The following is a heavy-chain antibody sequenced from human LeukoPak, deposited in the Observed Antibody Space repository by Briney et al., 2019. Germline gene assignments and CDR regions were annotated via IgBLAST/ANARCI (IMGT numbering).Heavy chain of an antibody. V-gene: IGHV3-23*01. CDR3: GQDPNGNYIGAFDF. Sequence: GGSLRLSCAASRLIFHNYALVWIRRAPGKGPEWVSAILGGGGTFYADAVKGRFTISRDNSKNTLYLQMNSLRAEDTATYYCGQDPNGNYIGAFDFWGRGTMVTVSS. CDR2: ILGGGGT. D-gene: IGHD4-17*01. J-gene: IGHJ3*01. CDR1: RLIFHNYA.